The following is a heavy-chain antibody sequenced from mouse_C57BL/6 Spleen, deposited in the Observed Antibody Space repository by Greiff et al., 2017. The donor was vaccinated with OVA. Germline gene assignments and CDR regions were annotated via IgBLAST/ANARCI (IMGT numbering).Heavy chain of an antibody. J-gene: IGHJ1*03. CDR2: ISSGGSYT. V-gene: IGHV5-6*01. CDR1: GFTFSSYG. Sequence: VQLKESGGDLVKPGGSLKLSCAASGFTFSSYGMSWVRQTPDKRLEWVATISSGGSYTYYPDSVKGRFTISRDNAKNTLYLQMSSLKSEDTAMYYCARRAMEWYFDVWGTGTTVTVSS. CDR3: ARRAMEWYFDV. D-gene: IGHD1-1*02.